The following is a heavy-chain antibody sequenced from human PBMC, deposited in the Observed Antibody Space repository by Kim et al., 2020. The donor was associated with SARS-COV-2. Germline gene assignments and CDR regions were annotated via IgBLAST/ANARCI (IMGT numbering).Heavy chain of an antibody. CDR1: GFTFSNAW. J-gene: IGHJ4*02. D-gene: IGHD1-26*01. V-gene: IGHV3-15*01. CDR2: IKSKTDGGTT. CDR3: TTDVGGSYGGSI. Sequence: GGSLRLSCAASGFTFSNAWMSWVRQAPGKGLEWVGRIKSKTDGGTTDYAAPVKGRFTISRDDSKNTLYLQMNSLKTEDTAVYYCTTDVGGSYGGSIWGQGTLVTVSS.